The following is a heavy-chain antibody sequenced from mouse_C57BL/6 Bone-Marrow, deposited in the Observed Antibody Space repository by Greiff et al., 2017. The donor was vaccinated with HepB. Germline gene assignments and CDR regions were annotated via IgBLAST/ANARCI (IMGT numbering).Heavy chain of an antibody. CDR2: INPGSGGT. CDR1: GYAFTNYL. Sequence: QVQLQQSGAELVRPGTSVKVSCKASGYAFTNYLIEWVKQRPGQGLEWIGVINPGSGGTNYNEKFKGKATLTADKSSSTAYMQLSSLTSEDSAVYFCARSPLYYYAMDDWGQGTSVTVAS. J-gene: IGHJ4*01. V-gene: IGHV1-54*01. CDR3: ARSPLYYYAMDD.